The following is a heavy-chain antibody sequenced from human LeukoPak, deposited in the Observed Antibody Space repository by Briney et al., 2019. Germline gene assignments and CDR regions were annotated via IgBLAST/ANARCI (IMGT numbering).Heavy chain of an antibody. V-gene: IGHV3-49*04. CDR1: GFTFGDYA. J-gene: IGHJ4*02. D-gene: IGHD3-22*01. CDR3: TRGFYYYDSSTFDY. Sequence: GRSLRLSCTASGFTFGDYAMSWVRQAPGKGLEWAGFIRGKAYGGTTEYAASVKGRFTISRDDSKSIAYLQMNSLKTEDTAVYYCTRGFYYYDSSTFDYWGQGTLVTVSS. CDR2: IRGKAYGGTT.